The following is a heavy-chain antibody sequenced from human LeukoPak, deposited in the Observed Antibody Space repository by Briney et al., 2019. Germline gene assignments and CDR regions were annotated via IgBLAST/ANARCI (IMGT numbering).Heavy chain of an antibody. CDR1: GFTFSDYY. D-gene: IGHD5-18*01. Sequence: NPGGSLRLSCAASGFTFSDYYMSWIRQAPGKGLEWVPYISSSGSTIYYADSVKGRFTISRDNAKNSLYLQMNSLRAEDTAVYYCARDRYSYGYKPYDYWGQGTLVTVSS. CDR3: ARDRYSYGYKPYDY. J-gene: IGHJ4*02. V-gene: IGHV3-11*04. CDR2: ISSSGSTI.